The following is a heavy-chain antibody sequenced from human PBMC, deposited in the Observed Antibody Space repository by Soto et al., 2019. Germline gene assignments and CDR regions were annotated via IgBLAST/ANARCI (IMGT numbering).Heavy chain of an antibody. CDR1: GDTLSSYT. CDR3: ARVNSGSSLDY. CDR2: IIPILGIA. V-gene: IGHV1-69*02. D-gene: IGHD3-10*01. J-gene: IGHJ4*02. Sequence: SVKVSCKTAGDTLSSYTISLVRQATGQGLEWMGRIIPILGIANYAQKFQGRVTITADKSTSTAYMELSSLRSEYTAVYYCARVNSGSSLDYWGQGTLVTVSS.